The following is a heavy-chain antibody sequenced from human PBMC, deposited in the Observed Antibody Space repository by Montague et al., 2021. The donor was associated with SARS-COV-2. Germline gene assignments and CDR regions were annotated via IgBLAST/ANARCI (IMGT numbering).Heavy chain of an antibody. J-gene: IGHJ4*02. V-gene: IGHV4-61*01. CDR3: ARSRANVPSRPGFDY. CDR2: MYYTGHT. CDR1: GASVASGNFY. Sequence: SQSLSLICTVSGASVASGNFYWSWIRQPPGKGLEWIGYMYYTGHTNYNPSLESRVTMPVDPSKNQFSLTLTSVTAADTAVYYCARSRANVPSRPGFDYWGQGALATVSS. D-gene: IGHD6-6*01.